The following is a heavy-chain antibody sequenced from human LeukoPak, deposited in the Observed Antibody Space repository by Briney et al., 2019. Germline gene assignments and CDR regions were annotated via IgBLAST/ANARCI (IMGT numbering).Heavy chain of an antibody. D-gene: IGHD3-22*01. CDR1: GYTFTSYG. J-gene: IGHJ4*02. Sequence: ASVKVSCKASGYTFTSYGISWVRQAPGQGLEWMGWISAYNGNTNYAQKLQGRVTMTTDTSTSTAYMELRSLRSDDTAVYYCASSRYYYDSSGYSPFDYWGQGTLVTVSS. CDR2: ISAYNGNT. V-gene: IGHV1-18*01. CDR3: ASSRYYYDSSGYSPFDY.